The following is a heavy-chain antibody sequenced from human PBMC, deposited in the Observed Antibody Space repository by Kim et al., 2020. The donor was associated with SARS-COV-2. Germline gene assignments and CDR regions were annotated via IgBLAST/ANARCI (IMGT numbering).Heavy chain of an antibody. CDR2: IYYSGRT. J-gene: IGHJ4*03. D-gene: IGHD3-22*01. Sequence: SETLSLTCTVSGGSISSGGYYWTWIRQHPGKGLEWIGYIYYSGRTYYNPFLKSRLTISVDTSKNQFSLRLTSVTAADTAVYYCAIDASGSSGYYFGYWGHGALVTVSS. CDR3: AIDASGSSGYYFGY. CDR1: GGSISSGGYY. V-gene: IGHV4-31*03.